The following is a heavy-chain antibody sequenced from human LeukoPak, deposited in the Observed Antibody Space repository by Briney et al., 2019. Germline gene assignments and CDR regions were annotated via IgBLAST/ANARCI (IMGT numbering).Heavy chain of an antibody. CDR2: ISVRGNYI. CDR3: VRLRRNSDTSGFYYYYDY. CDR1: GYIFSSYS. V-gene: IGHV3-21*01. J-gene: IGHJ4*02. Sequence: GGSLRLSCAASGYIFSSYSINWLRQAPGKGLEWVSSISVRGNYIYYADSVRGRFSISRDDARDSLYLQMNSLRAEDTAVYYCVRLRRNSDTSGFYYYYDYWGQGTLVTVSS. D-gene: IGHD3-22*01.